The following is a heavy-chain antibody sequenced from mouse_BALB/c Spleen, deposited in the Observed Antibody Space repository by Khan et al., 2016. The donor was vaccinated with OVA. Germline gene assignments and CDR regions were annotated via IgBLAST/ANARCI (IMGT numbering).Heavy chain of an antibody. CDR1: GYSITSDYA. D-gene: IGHD1-2*01. CDR2: ISYSGST. V-gene: IGHV3-2*02. CDR3: ARAHYYGYGTMDY. Sequence: EVQLQQSGPGLVKPSQSLSLTCTVTGYSITSDYAWNWIRQFPGNKLEWMGYISYSGSTSYNPSLKSRISITRDTSKNQFFLPLNSVTTEDTATYYCARAHYYGYGTMDYWGQGTSVTVSS. J-gene: IGHJ4*01.